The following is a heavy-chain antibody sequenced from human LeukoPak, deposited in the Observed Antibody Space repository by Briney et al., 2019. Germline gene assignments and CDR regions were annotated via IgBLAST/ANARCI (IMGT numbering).Heavy chain of an antibody. J-gene: IGHJ4*02. V-gene: IGHV1-2*06. Sequence: GASVKVSCKASGYTFTGYYVHWVRQAPGQGLEWMGRINPNSGGTNYAQKFQGRVTMTRDTSISTAYMELSRLRSDDTAVYYCARSPRGYSYGLDFYWGQGTLVTVSS. CDR1: GYTFTGYY. CDR3: ARSPRGYSYGLDFY. CDR2: INPNSGGT. D-gene: IGHD5-18*01.